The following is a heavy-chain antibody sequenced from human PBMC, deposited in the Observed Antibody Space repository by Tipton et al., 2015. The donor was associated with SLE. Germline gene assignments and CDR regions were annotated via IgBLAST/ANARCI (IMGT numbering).Heavy chain of an antibody. V-gene: IGHV4-34*01. CDR1: GGSFSRYY. J-gene: IGHJ3*01. CDR3: ARGPNDAFDV. Sequence: TLSLTCALSGGSFSRYYWTWIRQSPGKGLEWIGEVSHSGDTNYTPSLKRRVTISADRSQNQISLKLTSVTAADTAMYYCARGPNDAFDVWGPGTMVSVSS. CDR2: VSHSGDT.